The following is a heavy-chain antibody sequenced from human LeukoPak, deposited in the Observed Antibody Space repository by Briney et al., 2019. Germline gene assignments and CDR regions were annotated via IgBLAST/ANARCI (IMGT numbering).Heavy chain of an antibody. CDR1: GFTFINYA. V-gene: IGHV3-23*01. D-gene: IGHD1-1*01. CDR2: IGGSGGTT. Sequence: SGGSLRLSCAASGFTFINYAISSVRQAPGKGLEWVSAIGGSGGTTYYADSVKGRFTISRDNSKSTLYLQMSSLRAEDKAVYYYAKCTPWNTHYPLDYWGQGTLVTVSS. J-gene: IGHJ4*02. CDR3: AKCTPWNTHYPLDY.